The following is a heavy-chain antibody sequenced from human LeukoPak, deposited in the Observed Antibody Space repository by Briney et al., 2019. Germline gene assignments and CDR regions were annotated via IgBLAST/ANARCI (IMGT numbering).Heavy chain of an antibody. J-gene: IGHJ3*02. V-gene: IGHV1-69*04. CDR1: GGTFSSYA. D-gene: IGHD3-10*01. CDR3: ARFWFGDPASAFEI. CDR2: IIPILGIA. Sequence: SVKVSCKASGGTFSSYAISWVRQAPGQGLEWMGRIIPILGIANYAQKFQGRVTITADKSTSTAYMELSSLRSEDTAVYYCARFWFGDPASAFEIWGQGTMVTVSS.